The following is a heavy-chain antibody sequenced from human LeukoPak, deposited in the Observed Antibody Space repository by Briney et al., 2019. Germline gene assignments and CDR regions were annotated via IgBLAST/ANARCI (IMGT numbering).Heavy chain of an antibody. CDR1: GYTFTSYG. CDR3: ARDLACSGGSCYSPADY. D-gene: IGHD2-15*01. CDR2: ISAYNGNT. J-gene: IGHJ4*02. Sequence: ASVKVSCKASGYTFTSYGVSWVRQAPGQGLEWMGWISAYNGNTNYAQKLQGRVTMTTDTSTSTAYMELRSLRSDDTAVYHCARDLACSGGSCYSPADYWGQGTLVTVSS. V-gene: IGHV1-18*01.